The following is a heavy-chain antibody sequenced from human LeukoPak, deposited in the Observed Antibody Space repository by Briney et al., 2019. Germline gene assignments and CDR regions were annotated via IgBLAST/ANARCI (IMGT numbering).Heavy chain of an antibody. CDR1: GYTFTSYG. Sequence: ASVKVSCKASGYTFTSYGISWVRQAPGQGREWMGWISVYNGNTNYAQKLQGRVTMTTDTSTSTAYMELRSLGSDDTAVYYCAREVAAGCFDSWGQGTLVTVSS. V-gene: IGHV1-18*04. CDR3: AREVAAGCFDS. J-gene: IGHJ4*02. D-gene: IGHD6-13*01. CDR2: ISVYNGNT.